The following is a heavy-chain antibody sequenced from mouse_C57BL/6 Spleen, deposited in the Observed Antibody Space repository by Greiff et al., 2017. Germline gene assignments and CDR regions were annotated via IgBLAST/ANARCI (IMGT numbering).Heavy chain of an antibody. CDR1: GFTFSNYW. D-gene: IGHD2-1*01. V-gene: IGHV6-3*01. CDR3: TGFLLLDY. Sequence: VQLKESGGGLVQPGGSMKLSCVASGFTFSNYWMNWVRQSPEKGLEWVAQIRLKSDNYATHYAESVKGRFTISRDDSKSSVYLQMNNLRAEDTGIYYCTGFLLLDYWGQGTTLTVSS. CDR2: IRLKSDNYAT. J-gene: IGHJ2*01.